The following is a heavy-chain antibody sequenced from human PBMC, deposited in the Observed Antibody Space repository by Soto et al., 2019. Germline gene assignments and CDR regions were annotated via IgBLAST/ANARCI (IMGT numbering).Heavy chain of an antibody. Sequence: SETLSLTCTVSGGSISSYYWSWIRQPPGKGLEWIGYIYYSGSTSYNPSLKSRVTISVDTSKNQFSLKLSSVTAADTAVYYCARSHGYSSSYGMDVWGQGTTVTVSS. D-gene: IGHD6-13*01. CDR2: IYYSGST. CDR1: GGSISSYY. J-gene: IGHJ6*02. V-gene: IGHV4-59*01. CDR3: ARSHGYSSSYGMDV.